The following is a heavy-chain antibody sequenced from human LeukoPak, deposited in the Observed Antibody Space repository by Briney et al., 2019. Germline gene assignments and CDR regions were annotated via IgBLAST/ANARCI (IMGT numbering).Heavy chain of an antibody. D-gene: IGHD2-8*01. CDR3: ARGTNGVWDF. Sequence: GGSLRLSCEGSGFTFTSYSMNWVRQAPGKGLEWVSSISSSSTYISYADSMKGRFTISRDNAKNSLYLQMDSLRAEDTAVYYCARGTNGVWDFWGQGTLVTVSS. CDR1: GFTFTSYS. CDR2: ISSSSTYI. V-gene: IGHV3-21*01. J-gene: IGHJ4*02.